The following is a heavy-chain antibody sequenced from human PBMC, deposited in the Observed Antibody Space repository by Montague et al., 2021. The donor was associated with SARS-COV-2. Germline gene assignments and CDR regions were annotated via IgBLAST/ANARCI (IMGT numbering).Heavy chain of an antibody. V-gene: IGHV4-4*07. CDR1: GDSISYFY. CDR2: VSASGSI. D-gene: IGHD6-13*01. J-gene: IGHJ4*02. CDR3: ARDVVAAPGTFDY. Sequence: SETLSLTCTVSGDSISYFYWSWIRQPAGKGLEWIGRVSASGSIXXXPSXNSRVTMSVDTSKKQFSLRLSPVTAADTAVYYCARDVVAAPGTFDYWGQGTLVTVSS.